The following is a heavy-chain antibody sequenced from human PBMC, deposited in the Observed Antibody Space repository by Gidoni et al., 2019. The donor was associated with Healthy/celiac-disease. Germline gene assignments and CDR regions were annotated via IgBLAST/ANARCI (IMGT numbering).Heavy chain of an antibody. V-gene: IGHV4-38-2*01. CDR1: GYSISSGYY. D-gene: IGHD4-17*01. CDR2: IYHSGST. J-gene: IGHJ4*02. Sequence: QVQLQESGPGLVKPSETLSLTCAVSGYSISSGYYWGWIRQPPGKGLEWIGSIYHSGSTYYSPSLKSRVTISVDTSKNQFSLKLSSVTAADTAVYYCARDLAVTIDYWGQGTLVTVSS. CDR3: ARDLAVTIDY.